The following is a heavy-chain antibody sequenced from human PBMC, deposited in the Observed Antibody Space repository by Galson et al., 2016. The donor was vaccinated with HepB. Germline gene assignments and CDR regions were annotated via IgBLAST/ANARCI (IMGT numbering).Heavy chain of an antibody. CDR2: ISGSGGST. D-gene: IGHD5-24*01. Sequence: RLSCAASGFTFRNYAMSWVRQAPGRGLEWVSAISGSGGSTYYADSVKGRFTISRDNSKNTLFLQMNSLRAEDTAVYYCAKGRERLQFIFQAFGVFDYWGQGTLVT. CDR1: GFTFRNYA. V-gene: IGHV3-23*01. J-gene: IGHJ4*02. CDR3: AKGRERLQFIFQAFGVFDY.